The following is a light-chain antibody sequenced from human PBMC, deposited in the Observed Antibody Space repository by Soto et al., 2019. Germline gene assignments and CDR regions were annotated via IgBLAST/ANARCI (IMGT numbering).Light chain of an antibody. J-gene: IGKJ1*01. CDR3: QQYGSSTGT. Sequence: EIVLTQSPATLSLSPGERATLSCRASQSVSSYLAWYQQKPGQAPRLLIYGASSRATGIPDRFSGSGSGTEFSLTISRLEPEDFAVYYCQQYGSSTGTFGQGTKVDIK. CDR2: GAS. V-gene: IGKV3-20*01. CDR1: QSVSSY.